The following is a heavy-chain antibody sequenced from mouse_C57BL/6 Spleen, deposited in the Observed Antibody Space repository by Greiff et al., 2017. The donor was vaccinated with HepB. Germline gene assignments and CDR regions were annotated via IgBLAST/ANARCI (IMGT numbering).Heavy chain of an antibody. D-gene: IGHD1-1*01. Sequence: QVQLQQSGAELAKPGASVKLSCKASGYTFTSYWMHWVKQRPGQGLEWIGDINPSSGYPESNQKFKDKATLTADKSSSTAYMQLSSLTYEDSAVYYCARDVIYYYGSSSMDYWGQGTSVTVSS. CDR2: INPSSGYP. CDR1: GYTFTSYW. CDR3: ARDVIYYYGSSSMDY. V-gene: IGHV1-7*01. J-gene: IGHJ4*01.